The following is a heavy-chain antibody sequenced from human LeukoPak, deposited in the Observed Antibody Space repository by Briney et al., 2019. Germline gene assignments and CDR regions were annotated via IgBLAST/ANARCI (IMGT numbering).Heavy chain of an antibody. CDR2: IYYSGST. J-gene: IGHJ4*02. CDR1: GGSISSSSYY. CDR3: ATYLGSGWYSNSFDY. D-gene: IGHD6-19*01. V-gene: IGHV4-39*01. Sequence: SETLSLTCTVSGGSISSSSYYWGWIRQPPGKGLEWIGSIYYSGSTYYNPSLKSRVTISVDTSKNQFSLKLSSVTAADTAVYYCATYLGSGWYSNSFDYWGQGTLVTVSS.